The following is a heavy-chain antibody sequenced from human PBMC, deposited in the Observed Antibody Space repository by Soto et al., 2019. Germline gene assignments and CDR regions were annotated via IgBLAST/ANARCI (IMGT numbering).Heavy chain of an antibody. D-gene: IGHD4-17*01. J-gene: IGHJ4*02. V-gene: IGHV3-11*01. Sequence: QVQLVESGGCLVKPGGSLRLSCATSGFTFSDYYMSWIRQAPGKGLEWVSYIGTRGNTKYYADSVRGRFTISRDNAKNSLYLQMNSLRADDTAVYYCARDGTEYYGEYYDYWGQGIPVTVSS. CDR3: ARDGTEYYGEYYDY. CDR2: IGTRGNTK. CDR1: GFTFSDYY.